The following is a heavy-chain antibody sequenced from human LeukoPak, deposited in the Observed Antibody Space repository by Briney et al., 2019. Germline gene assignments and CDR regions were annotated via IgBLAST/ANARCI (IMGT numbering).Heavy chain of an antibody. D-gene: IGHD2-2*01. CDR2: IDPSEYYT. CDR1: GYHFTSYW. Sequence: GGAPEISWKGSGYHFTSYWISGGRPRPGKGLEGRGRIDPSEYYTNYSPSCQGHVNISSDKSITTAYLQWSSLTASDTAMYYCARLGCSSTSCYHDYWGQGTLVTVSS. J-gene: IGHJ4*02. CDR3: ARLGCSSTSCYHDY. V-gene: IGHV5-10-1*01.